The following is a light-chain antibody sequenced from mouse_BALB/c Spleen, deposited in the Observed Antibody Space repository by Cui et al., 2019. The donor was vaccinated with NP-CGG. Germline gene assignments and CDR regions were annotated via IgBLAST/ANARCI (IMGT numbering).Light chain of an antibody. CDR2: GTN. Sequence: QGVVTQESARTTSPGETVTLTCRSSTGAVTTSNYANWVQEKPDHLFTGLIGGTNNRTPGVPARFSGSLIGDKAALIITGAQTEDEAIYFCALWYSNHWVFGGGTKLTVL. J-gene: IGLJ1*01. V-gene: IGLV1*01. CDR1: TGAVTTSNY. CDR3: ALWYSNHWV.